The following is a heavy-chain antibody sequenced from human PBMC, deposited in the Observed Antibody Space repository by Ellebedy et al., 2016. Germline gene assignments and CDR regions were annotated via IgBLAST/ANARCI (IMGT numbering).Heavy chain of an antibody. D-gene: IGHD3-10*01. CDR3: ARAYYYGSGSPSTYYYGMDV. V-gene: IGHV1-69*13. Sequence: SVKVSCXASGGTFSSYAISWVRQAPGQGLEWMGGIIPIFGTANYAQKFQGRVTITADESTSTAYMELSSLRSEDTAVYYCARAYYYGSGSPSTYYYGMDVWGQGTTVTVSS. CDR1: GGTFSSYA. CDR2: IIPIFGTA. J-gene: IGHJ6*02.